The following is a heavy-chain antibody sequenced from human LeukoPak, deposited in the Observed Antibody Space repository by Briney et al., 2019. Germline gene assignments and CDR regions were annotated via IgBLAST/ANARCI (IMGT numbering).Heavy chain of an antibody. CDR1: GGSISSSNW. CDR3: ARLPDDSSGYYPKSGSDY. J-gene: IGHJ4*02. V-gene: IGHV4-4*02. D-gene: IGHD3-22*01. Sequence: SETLSLTCAVSGGSISSSNWWSWVRQPPGQGLGWIGEIYHSGSTNYNPSLKSRVTISVDKSKNQFSLKLSSVTAADTAVYYCARLPDDSSGYYPKSGSDYWGQGTLVTVSS. CDR2: IYHSGST.